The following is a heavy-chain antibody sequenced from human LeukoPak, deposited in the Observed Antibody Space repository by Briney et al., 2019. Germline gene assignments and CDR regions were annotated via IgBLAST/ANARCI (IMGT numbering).Heavy chain of an antibody. CDR3: ARVPYGDYVEAFDY. V-gene: IGHV4-61*02. CDR2: IYTSGST. D-gene: IGHD4-17*01. Sequence: SETLSLTCAVSGGSISSGGYSWSWIRQPAGKGLEWIGRIYTSGSTNYNPSLKSRVTISVDTSKNQFSLKLSSVTAADTAVYYCARVPYGDYVEAFDYWGQGTLVTVSS. J-gene: IGHJ4*02. CDR1: GGSISSGGYS.